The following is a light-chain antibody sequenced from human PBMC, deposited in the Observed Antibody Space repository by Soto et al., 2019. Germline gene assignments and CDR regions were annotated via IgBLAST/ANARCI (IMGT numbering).Light chain of an antibody. Sequence: QSVLTQPPSVSGAPGQRVAISCTGSSSNIGAEYDVHWYRQLPGTAPKRLIYGDNNRPSGVPDRFSGSKSGTSASLAITGLQPEDEADYYCQSYDSSLTPFVFGTGTKVTVL. CDR2: GDN. CDR3: QSYDSSLTPFV. J-gene: IGLJ1*01. CDR1: SSNIGAEYD. V-gene: IGLV1-40*01.